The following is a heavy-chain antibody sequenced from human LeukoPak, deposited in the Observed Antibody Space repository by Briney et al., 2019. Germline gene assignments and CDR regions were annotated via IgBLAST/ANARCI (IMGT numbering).Heavy chain of an antibody. Sequence: SETLSLTCTVSGGSISSYYWSWIRQPPGKGLERIGYIYYSGSTNYNLSLKSRVTISVDTSKNQFSLKLSSVTAADTAVYYCARTRQWLVHFDYWGQGTLVTVSS. J-gene: IGHJ4*02. V-gene: IGHV4-59*01. CDR2: IYYSGST. CDR1: GGSISSYY. CDR3: ARTRQWLVHFDY. D-gene: IGHD6-19*01.